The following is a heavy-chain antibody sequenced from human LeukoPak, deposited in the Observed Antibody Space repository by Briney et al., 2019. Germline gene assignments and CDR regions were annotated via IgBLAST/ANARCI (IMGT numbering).Heavy chain of an antibody. D-gene: IGHD6-13*01. CDR3: ARDTYSGSWSPLIY. CDR1: GFTFSSYS. CDR2: VSSDANNA. J-gene: IGHJ4*02. Sequence: GGSLRLSCAASGFTFSSYSMNWVRQAPGMGLEWVAVVSSDANNAYYADSVKGRFTISRDNSKNTLFLQMNSLRADDTAVYYCARDTYSGSWSPLIYWGQGTLVTVSS. V-gene: IGHV3-30*03.